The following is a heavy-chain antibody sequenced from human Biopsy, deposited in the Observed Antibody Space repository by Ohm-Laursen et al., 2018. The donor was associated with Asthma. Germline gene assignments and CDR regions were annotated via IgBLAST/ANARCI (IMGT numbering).Heavy chain of an antibody. CDR1: GDSFSNYA. CDR2: LIPVLGTP. J-gene: IGHJ6*02. V-gene: IGHV1-69*13. CDR3: ARGYSGSDRIVYYYSGLEV. D-gene: IGHD5-12*01. Sequence: SMKVSCKSSGDSFSNYAISWVRQAPGQGLEWMGGLIPVLGTPDHAQMFEGRVTITADESTSTAYMELSSLSSEDTAVYYCARGYSGSDRIVYYYSGLEVWGQGTTVTVSS.